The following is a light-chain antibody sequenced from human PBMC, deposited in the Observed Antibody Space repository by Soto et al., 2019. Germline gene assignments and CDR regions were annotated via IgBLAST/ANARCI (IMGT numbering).Light chain of an antibody. CDR1: QSVSSSY. J-gene: IGKJ2*01. V-gene: IGKV3D-20*01. CDR2: DAS. CDR3: QQYGGSPYT. Sequence: EIVLTQSPATLSLSPGERATLSCGASQSVSSSYLAWYQQKPGLAPRLLMYDASSRATGIPDRFSGSGCGTEFTLTIGGLEREDFAVYCGQQYGGSPYTLGRGTKLEIK.